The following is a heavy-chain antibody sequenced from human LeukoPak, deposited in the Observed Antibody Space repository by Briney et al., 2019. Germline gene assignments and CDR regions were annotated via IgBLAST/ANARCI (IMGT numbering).Heavy chain of an antibody. D-gene: IGHD1-26*01. CDR2: IMPLFGTA. CDR1: GGTFNNSA. J-gene: IGHJ3*02. CDR3: ARMVGATITYDAFDI. V-gene: IGHV1-69*05. Sequence: SSVKVSCKTSGGTFNNSAISWVRQAPGQGLEWLGGIMPLFGTAGYAQKFQGRVTITKDESTRTVYLELTSLTSDDTAVYYCARMVGATITYDAFDIWGQGTMVTVSS.